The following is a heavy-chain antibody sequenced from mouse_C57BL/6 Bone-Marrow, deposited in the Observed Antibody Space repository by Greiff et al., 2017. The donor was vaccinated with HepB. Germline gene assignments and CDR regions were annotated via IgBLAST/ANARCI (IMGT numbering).Heavy chain of an antibody. CDR3: ASPQLGRSAD. D-gene: IGHD4-1*02. Sequence: EVQLQQSGPELVKPGASVKISCKASGYTFTDYYMNWVKQSHGKSLEWIGDINPNNGGTSYNQKFKGKATLTVDKSSSTAYMELRSLTSEDSAVYYCASPQLGRSADWGQGTLVTVSA. CDR1: GYTFTDYY. V-gene: IGHV1-26*01. CDR2: INPNNGGT. J-gene: IGHJ3*01.